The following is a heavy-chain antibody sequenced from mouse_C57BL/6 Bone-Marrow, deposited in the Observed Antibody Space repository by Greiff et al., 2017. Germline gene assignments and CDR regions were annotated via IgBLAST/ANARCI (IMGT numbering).Heavy chain of an antibody. CDR2: INPNNGGT. J-gene: IGHJ3*01. CDR3: ARPGGAY. D-gene: IGHD1-1*02. CDR1: GYTFTDYY. V-gene: IGHV1-26*01. Sequence: VQLQQSGPELVKPGASVKISCKASGYTFTDYYMNWVKQSHGKSLEWIGDINPNNGGTSYNQKFKGKATVTVDKSSSTAYMELRSLTSEDSAVYYCARPGGAYWGQGTLVTVSA.